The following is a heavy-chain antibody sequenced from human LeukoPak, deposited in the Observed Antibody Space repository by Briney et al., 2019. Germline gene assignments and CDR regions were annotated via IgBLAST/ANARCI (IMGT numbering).Heavy chain of an antibody. CDR1: GGSISSYY. J-gene: IGHJ5*02. Sequence: SETLSLTCTVSGGSISSYYWSWIRQPPGKGLEWTAYIYYSGSTNYNPSLKSRVTISVDTSKNQFSLKLSSVTAADTAVYYCARVAEYYYGSGSYNWFDPWGQGTLVTVSS. V-gene: IGHV4-59*01. CDR2: IYYSGST. D-gene: IGHD3-10*01. CDR3: ARVAEYYYGSGSYNWFDP.